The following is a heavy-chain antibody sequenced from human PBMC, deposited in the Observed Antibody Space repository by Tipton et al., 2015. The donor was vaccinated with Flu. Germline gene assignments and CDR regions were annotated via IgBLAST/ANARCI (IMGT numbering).Heavy chain of an antibody. CDR1: GFSVSSSY. CDR3: TREMEARGLAFDI. V-gene: IGHV3-53*01. D-gene: IGHD3-10*01. J-gene: IGHJ3*02. CDR2: IYSGGNI. Sequence: SLRLSCAASGFSVSSSYMSWVRQAPGKGLEWVSNIYSGGNIHYADSVKGRFSISRDDSNNILYLQMNSLRAEDTAFYYCTREMEARGLAFDIWGQGTRVTVSS.